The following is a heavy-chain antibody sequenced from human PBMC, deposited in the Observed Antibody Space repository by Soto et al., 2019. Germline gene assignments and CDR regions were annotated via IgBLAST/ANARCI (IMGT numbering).Heavy chain of an antibody. V-gene: IGHV3-30*18. CDR3: AKDVGYCTNGVCLYNWLDP. J-gene: IGHJ5*02. D-gene: IGHD2-8*01. CDR1: GFTFNSYG. Sequence: GGSLRLSCAASGFTFNSYGIHWVRQAPGKALEWVAVISYDGNNIYYGDSVQGRFTISRDNPKNTIYLQMNSLRAEDTAVYYCAKDVGYCTNGVCLYNWLDPWGQGTLVTVSS. CDR2: ISYDGNNI.